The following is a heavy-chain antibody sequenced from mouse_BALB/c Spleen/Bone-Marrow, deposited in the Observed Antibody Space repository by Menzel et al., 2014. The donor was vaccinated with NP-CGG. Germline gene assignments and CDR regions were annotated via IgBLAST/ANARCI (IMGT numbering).Heavy chain of an antibody. J-gene: IGHJ3*01. CDR1: GYAFTSYW. D-gene: IGHD2-3*01. CDR3: TRDDGSFAY. Sequence: VQRVESGAELVRPGASVKLSCKASGYAFTSYWINWVKQRPGQGLEWIGNIYPPDSYTNYNQKFKDKATLTVDKSSSTAYMQLSSPTSEDSAVYYCTRDDGSFAYWGQGTLATVSA. CDR2: IYPPDSYT. V-gene: IGHV1-69*02.